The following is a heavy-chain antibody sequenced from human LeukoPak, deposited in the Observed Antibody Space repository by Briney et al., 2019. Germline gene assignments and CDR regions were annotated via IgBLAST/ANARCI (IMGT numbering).Heavy chain of an antibody. V-gene: IGHV3-74*01. J-gene: IGHJ5*02. Sequence: GGSLRLSCAASGFTFSNYWTRWVRQAPGKGLVWVSRINSDGSSTSYADSVKGRFTISRDNSRNTLSLQMNSLRAEDTAVYYCAKELAAPGRWDWFDPRGQGTLVTVSS. CDR1: GFTFSNYW. CDR3: AKELAAPGRWDWFDP. D-gene: IGHD6-13*01. CDR2: INSDGSST.